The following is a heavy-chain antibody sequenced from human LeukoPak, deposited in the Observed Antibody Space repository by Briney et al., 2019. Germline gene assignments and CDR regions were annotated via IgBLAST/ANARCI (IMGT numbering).Heavy chain of an antibody. D-gene: IGHD3-22*01. CDR3: ARYYYDSSGYYSGMDV. CDR2: IYPGDSDT. Sequence: GESLKISCKGSGYSFTSYWIGWVRQMPGKGLEWMGIIYPGDSDTRYSPSFQGQVTISADKSISTAYLQWSSLKASDPAMYHCARYYYDSSGYYSGMDVWGQGTTVTVSS. V-gene: IGHV5-51*01. CDR1: GYSFTSYW. J-gene: IGHJ6*02.